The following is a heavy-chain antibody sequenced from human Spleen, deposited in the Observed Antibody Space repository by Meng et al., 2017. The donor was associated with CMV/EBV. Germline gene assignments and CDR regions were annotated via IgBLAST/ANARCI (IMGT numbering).Heavy chain of an antibody. V-gene: IGHV3-73*01. CDR2: IRSKANSYAT. Sequence: AASGFTFSGAAMHWVRQASGKGLEWVGRIRSKANSYATAYAASVKGRFTISRDDSKNTAYLQMKSLKTEDTAVYYCTRAVTTFGSDYWGQGTLVTVSS. CDR3: TRAVTTFGSDY. D-gene: IGHD3-16*01. CDR1: GFTFSGAA. J-gene: IGHJ4*02.